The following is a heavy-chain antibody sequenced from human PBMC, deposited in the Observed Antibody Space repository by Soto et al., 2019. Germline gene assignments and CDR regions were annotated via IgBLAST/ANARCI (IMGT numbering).Heavy chain of an antibody. V-gene: IGHV4-59*01. Sequence: PSETLSLTCTVSGGSISSYYWSWIRQPPGKGLEWIGYIYYGGSTNYNPSLKSRVTISVDTSKNQFSLKLSSVTAADTAVYYCARGYSSGWSVYWGQGTLVTVSS. CDR1: GGSISSYY. CDR3: ARGYSSGWSVY. J-gene: IGHJ4*02. CDR2: IYYGGST. D-gene: IGHD6-19*01.